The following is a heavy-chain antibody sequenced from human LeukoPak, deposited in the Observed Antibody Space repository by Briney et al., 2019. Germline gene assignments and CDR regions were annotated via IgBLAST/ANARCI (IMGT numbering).Heavy chain of an antibody. CDR2: ISYDGSNK. V-gene: IGHV3-30*18. CDR1: GFTYSSYG. J-gene: IGHJ5*02. D-gene: IGHD2-15*01. Sequence: GGSLRLFCAAFGFTYSSYGMQWVRQAPGKGLEEVAVISYDGSNKYYADSVKGRFTISRDNYENTLYLQMNSVRAEDTAVYYCAKDRARFIVENWFDPWGQGTLVTVSS. CDR3: AKDRARFIVENWFDP.